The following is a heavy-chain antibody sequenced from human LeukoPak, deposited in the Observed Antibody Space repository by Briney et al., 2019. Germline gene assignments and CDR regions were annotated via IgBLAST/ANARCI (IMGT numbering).Heavy chain of an antibody. V-gene: IGHV4-61*02. J-gene: IGHJ3*02. D-gene: IGHD2-2*01. Sequence: SQTLSLTCTVSGGSISSGSYYRSWIRQPAGKGLEWIGRIYTSGSTNYNPSLKSRVTISADTSKNQFSLKLSSVTAADTAAYYCARSPSYCSSTSCPSGAFDIWGQGTMVTVSS. CDR2: IYTSGST. CDR1: GGSISSGSYY. CDR3: ARSPSYCSSTSCPSGAFDI.